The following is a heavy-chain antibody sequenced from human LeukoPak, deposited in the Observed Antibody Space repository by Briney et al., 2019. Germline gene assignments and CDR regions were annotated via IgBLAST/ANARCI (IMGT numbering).Heavy chain of an antibody. Sequence: GGSLRFSCAVSGITLSNYGMSWVRQAPGKGLEWVAGISDSGGRTNYAGSVKGRFTISRDNPKNTLYLQMNSLRAEDTAVYFCAKRGVVIRVILVGFHKEAYYFDSWGQGALVTVSS. V-gene: IGHV3-23*01. D-gene: IGHD3-22*01. CDR2: ISDSGGRT. J-gene: IGHJ4*02. CDR1: GITLSNYG. CDR3: AKRGVVIRVILVGFHKEAYYFDS.